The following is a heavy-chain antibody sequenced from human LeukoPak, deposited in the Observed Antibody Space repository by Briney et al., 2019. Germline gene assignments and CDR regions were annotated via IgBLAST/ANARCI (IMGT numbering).Heavy chain of an antibody. Sequence: GGSLRLSCAASGFTFSSYSMNWVRQAPGKGLEWVSYISSSSHTIYYADSVKGRFTISRDNAKNSLYLQMNSLRAEDTAVYYCARDPASVYRITMVRGVGYFDYWGQGTLVTVSS. CDR3: ARDPASVYRITMVRGVGYFDY. J-gene: IGHJ4*02. V-gene: IGHV3-48*04. CDR1: GFTFSSYS. D-gene: IGHD3-10*01. CDR2: ISSSSHTI.